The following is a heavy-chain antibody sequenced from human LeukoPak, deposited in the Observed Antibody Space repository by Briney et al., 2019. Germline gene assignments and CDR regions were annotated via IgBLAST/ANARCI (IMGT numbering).Heavy chain of an antibody. D-gene: IGHD2-15*01. V-gene: IGHV3-48*03. CDR1: GFTFSSYE. CDR2: ISSSGSTI. Sequence: GGSLRLSCAASGFTFSSYEMNWVRHAPGKGREGVSYISSSGSTIYYADSVKGRFTISRDNAKNSLYLQMNSLRAEDTAVYYCARDVGYYYGMDVWGKGTTVTVSS. CDR3: ARDVGYYYGMDV. J-gene: IGHJ6*04.